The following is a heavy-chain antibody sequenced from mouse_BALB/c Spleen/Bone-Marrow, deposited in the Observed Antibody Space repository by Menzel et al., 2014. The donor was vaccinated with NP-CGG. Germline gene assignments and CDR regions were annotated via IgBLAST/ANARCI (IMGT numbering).Heavy chain of an antibody. CDR3: AKRGNLDVRRSFVV. Sequence: EVQLQQSGGDLVKPGGSLKLSCAASGFTFSSYGMSWVRQTPDKRLEWVATINSGGSHIYYPDSVKGRFTISRDNAKNPPCPQMNSLKFEDTALEFLAKRGNLDVRRSFVVWGAGTTVTVSS. CDR1: GFTFSSYG. J-gene: IGHJ1*01. CDR2: INSGGSHI. V-gene: IGHV5-6*01.